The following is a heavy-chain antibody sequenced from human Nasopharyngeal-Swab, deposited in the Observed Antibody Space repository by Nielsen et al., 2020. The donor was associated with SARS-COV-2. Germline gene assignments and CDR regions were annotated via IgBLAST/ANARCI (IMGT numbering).Heavy chain of an antibody. CDR1: GGSISSGAYY. Sequence: SETLSLTCTVSGGSISSGAYYWSWIRQHPGKGLEWIGYIYYSGSTYYNPSLKSRVTISVGTSKNQFSLKLSSVTAADTAVYYCARGSGDTIFGVVIIGAFDIWGQGTMVTVSS. D-gene: IGHD3-3*01. J-gene: IGHJ3*02. CDR2: IYYSGST. V-gene: IGHV4-31*03. CDR3: ARGSGDTIFGVVIIGAFDI.